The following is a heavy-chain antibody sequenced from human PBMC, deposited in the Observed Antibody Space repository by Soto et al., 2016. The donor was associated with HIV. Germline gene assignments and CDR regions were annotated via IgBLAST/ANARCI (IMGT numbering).Heavy chain of an antibody. V-gene: IGHV1-69*12. CDR1: GGTFSSYT. CDR3: ARGGEGYYGSGSRFRPFDI. D-gene: IGHD3-10*01. J-gene: IGHJ3*02. CDR2: IIPLFGTA. Sequence: QVQLVQSGAEVKKPGSSVKVSCKTSGGTFSSYTISWVRRAPGQGLEWMGGIIPLFGTANYAQNFQGRVTITADESTSTAYMELRSLKSEDTALYYCARGGEGYYGSGSRFRPFDIVGPRDNGHRLF.